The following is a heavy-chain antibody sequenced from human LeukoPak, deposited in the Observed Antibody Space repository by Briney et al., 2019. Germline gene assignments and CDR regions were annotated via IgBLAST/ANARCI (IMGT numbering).Heavy chain of an antibody. D-gene: IGHD6-19*01. CDR1: GFTFSGSA. J-gene: IGHJ4*02. CDR2: ISSSSSTI. Sequence: GGSLRLSCAASGFTFSGSAMHWVRQASGKGLEWVSYISSSSSTIYYADSVKGRFTISRDNAKNSLYLQMNSLRAEDTAVYYCARDLYSSGWQLDYWGQGTLVTVSS. CDR3: ARDLYSSGWQLDY. V-gene: IGHV3-48*04.